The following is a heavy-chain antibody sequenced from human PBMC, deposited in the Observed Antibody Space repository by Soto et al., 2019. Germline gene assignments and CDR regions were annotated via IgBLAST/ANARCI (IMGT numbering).Heavy chain of an antibody. J-gene: IGHJ4*02. D-gene: IGHD3-10*02. CDR1: GYTFTSYG. CDR3: ARDPFVFGEGSAPGTY. CDR2: ISAYNGNT. V-gene: IGHV1-18*01. Sequence: QVQLVQSGAEVKKPGASVKVSCTASGYTFTSYGISWVRQAPGQGLERLGWISAYNGNTNYAQKLQGRVTMTTDTSTRTADMGLRSLRSDDTAVYYCARDPFVFGEGSAPGTYWGQGTLVTVSS.